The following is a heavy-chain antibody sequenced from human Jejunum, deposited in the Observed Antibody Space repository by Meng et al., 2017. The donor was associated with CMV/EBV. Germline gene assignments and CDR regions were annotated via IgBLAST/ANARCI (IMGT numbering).Heavy chain of an antibody. Sequence: KCSGYSFTSYFIGWVRHMPGKGLEWMGMIYPSDSDTRYSPSFQGQVTISADKSISTAFLQWSSLKASDTAIYYCARLARNNWNFDYWGQGTLVTVSS. V-gene: IGHV5-51*01. CDR1: GYSFTSYF. D-gene: IGHD1-20*01. CDR3: ARLARNNWNFDY. J-gene: IGHJ4*02. CDR2: IYPSDSDT.